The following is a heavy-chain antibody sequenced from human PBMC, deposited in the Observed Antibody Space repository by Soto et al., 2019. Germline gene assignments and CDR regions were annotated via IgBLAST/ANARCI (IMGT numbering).Heavy chain of an antibody. CDR3: AREVGENGCIPPLGMDV. CDR2: TYYRSKWYN. CDR1: GDSVSSNSAA. J-gene: IGHJ6*02. Sequence: LSQTLSLTCAISGDSVSSNSAAWNWIRQSPSRGLEWLGRTYYRSKWYNDYTVSVKSRITINPDTSKSQFSLQLNSVTPEDTTVYYCAREVGENGCIPPLGMDVWGQGTTVTVSS. D-gene: IGHD2-15*01. V-gene: IGHV6-1*01.